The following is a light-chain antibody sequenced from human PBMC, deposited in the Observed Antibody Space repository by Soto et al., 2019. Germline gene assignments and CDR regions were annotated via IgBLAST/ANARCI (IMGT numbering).Light chain of an antibody. Sequence: TTSDVGGYNYVSWYQQHPGKAPILMIYEVTNRPSGVSNRFSGSKSGNTASLTISGLQVEDEADYYCGSYTDSITYVFGTGTKVTVL. V-gene: IGLV2-14*01. CDR1: TSDVGGYNY. J-gene: IGLJ1*01. CDR3: GSYTDSITYV. CDR2: EVT.